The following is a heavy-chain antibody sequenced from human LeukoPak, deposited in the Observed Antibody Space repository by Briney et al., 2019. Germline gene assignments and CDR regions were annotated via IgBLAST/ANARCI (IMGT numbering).Heavy chain of an antibody. V-gene: IGHV1-18*01. CDR2: ISPYNGNT. J-gene: IGHJ4*02. CDR3: ARDRASGIVDY. Sequence: APVKVSCKASGYTFTSYVINWVRQAPGQGLEWMGWISPYNGNTNYAQKLQGTVTMTTDTSTSTAYMELRSLRSDDTAVYYCARDRASGIVDYWGQGTLVTVSS. D-gene: IGHD3-10*01. CDR1: GYTFTSYV.